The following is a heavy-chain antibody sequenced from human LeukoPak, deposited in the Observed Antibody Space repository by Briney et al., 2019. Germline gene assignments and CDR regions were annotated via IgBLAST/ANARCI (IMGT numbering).Heavy chain of an antibody. V-gene: IGHV1-18*01. CDR3: AREATVVTPNWFDP. D-gene: IGHD4-23*01. Sequence: ASVKVSCKASGYTFTSYGISWVRQAPGQGLEWMGWISPYNGNTNYAQNLQGRVTMTTDTSTSTAYMELRSLRSDDTAVYYCAREATVVTPNWFDPWGQGTLVTVSS. J-gene: IGHJ5*02. CDR2: ISPYNGNT. CDR1: GYTFTSYG.